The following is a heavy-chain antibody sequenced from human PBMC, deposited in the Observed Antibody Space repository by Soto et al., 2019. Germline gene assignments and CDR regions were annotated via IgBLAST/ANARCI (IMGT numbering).Heavy chain of an antibody. J-gene: IGHJ4*02. Sequence: QVQLVESGGGVVQPGGSLRLSCAASGFTFSNFAMHWVRQAPGKGLEWVAVISFDGRNKDYADSVKGLFTISRDNSKNTLFLQMNSLRPEDTAVYYCARERAIAATGTFYYWGQGTLVTVSS. CDR3: ARERAIAATGTFYY. V-gene: IGHV3-30*04. CDR1: GFTFSNFA. D-gene: IGHD6-13*01. CDR2: ISFDGRNK.